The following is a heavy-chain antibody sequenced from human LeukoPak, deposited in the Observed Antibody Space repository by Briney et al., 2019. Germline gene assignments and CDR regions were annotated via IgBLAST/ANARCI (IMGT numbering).Heavy chain of an antibody. CDR3: ARLPGLYSSDFVR. Sequence: SETLSLTCTVSGDSFTRSTYYWGWIRQTPRKGLEWIATMYHRGSRYYNPSLESRVTMSIDTSRFSLKLRSVTATDSGVYYCARLPGLYSSDFVRWGRGALVIVSS. D-gene: IGHD3-3*01. J-gene: IGHJ4*01. CDR2: MYHRGSR. CDR1: GDSFTRSTYY. V-gene: IGHV4-39*02.